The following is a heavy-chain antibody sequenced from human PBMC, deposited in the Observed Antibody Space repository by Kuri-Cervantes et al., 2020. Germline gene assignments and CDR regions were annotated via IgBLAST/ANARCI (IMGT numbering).Heavy chain of an antibody. J-gene: IGHJ4*02. CDR2: IIPIFGTA. CDR1: GGTFSSYA. CDR3: ANADIAVAGTPYDY. Sequence: SVKVSCKASGGTFSSYAISWVRQAPGQGLEWMGGIIPIFGTANYAQKFQGRVTITADKSTSTAYMELSSLRSEDTAVYYCANADIAVAGTPYDYWGQGTLVTVSS. V-gene: IGHV1-69*06. D-gene: IGHD6-19*01.